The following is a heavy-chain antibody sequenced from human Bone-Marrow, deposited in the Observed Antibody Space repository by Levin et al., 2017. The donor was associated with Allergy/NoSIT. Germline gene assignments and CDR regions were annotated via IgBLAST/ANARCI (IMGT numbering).Heavy chain of an antibody. CDR2: IKQDGSEK. CDR3: VEINTN. CDR1: GFTFSSHW. Sequence: GASVKVSCAASGFTFSSHWMHWVRQAPGKGLEWVANIKQDGSEKYYVDSVKGRFTISRDNAKNSLYLQMNSLRAEDTAVYYCVEINTNWGQGTLVTVSS. V-gene: IGHV3-7*01. J-gene: IGHJ4*02. D-gene: IGHD1-1*01.